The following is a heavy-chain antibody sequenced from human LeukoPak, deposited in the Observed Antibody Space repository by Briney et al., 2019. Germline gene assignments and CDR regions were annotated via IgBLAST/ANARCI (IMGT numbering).Heavy chain of an antibody. D-gene: IGHD4-23*01. CDR3: ARHGLYGGNSVDY. Sequence: SETLSLTCTVSGGSVSSGSYYWSWIRQPPGKGLEWIGYIYYSGSTNYNPSLKSRVTISVDTSKNQFSLKLSSVTAADTAVYYCARHGLYGGNSVDYWGQGTLVTASS. CDR2: IYYSGST. V-gene: IGHV4-61*01. CDR1: GGSVSSGSYY. J-gene: IGHJ4*02.